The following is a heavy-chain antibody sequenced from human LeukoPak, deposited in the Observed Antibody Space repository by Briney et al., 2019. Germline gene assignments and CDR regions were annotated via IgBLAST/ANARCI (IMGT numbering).Heavy chain of an antibody. J-gene: IGHJ5*02. CDR1: GYTFTDYF. CDR2: INLNSGGT. CDR3: ARDAYCSSASCVGWFDP. Sequence: ASVKVSCKASGYTFTDYFMHWVRQAPGHGLEWMGWINLNSGGTNYAQTFQGRVTMTRDASISTAYMELSRLRSDDTAVYYCARDAYCSSASCVGWFDPWGQGTLVTVSS. D-gene: IGHD2-2*01. V-gene: IGHV1-2*02.